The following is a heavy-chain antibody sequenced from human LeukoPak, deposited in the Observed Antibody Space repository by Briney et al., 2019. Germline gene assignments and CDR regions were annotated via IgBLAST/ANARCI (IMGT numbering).Heavy chain of an antibody. CDR1: GGSFSGYY. D-gene: IGHD1-26*01. J-gene: IGHJ6*03. CDR3: ARGGGSYYPNYYYYYYMDV. CDR2: INHSGTT. V-gene: IGHV4-34*01. Sequence: TSETLSLTCAVYGGSFSGYYWSWIRQPPGKGLEWIGEINHSGTTNYNPSLKSRVTMSVDTSKNQFSLKLSSVTAADTAVYYCARGGGSYYPNYYYYYYMDVWGKGTTVTVSS.